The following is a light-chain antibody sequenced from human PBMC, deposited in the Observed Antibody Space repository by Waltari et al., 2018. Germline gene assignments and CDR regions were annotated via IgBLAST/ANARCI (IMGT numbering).Light chain of an antibody. J-gene: IGLJ3*02. CDR3: AAWDDSLNGWV. Sequence: QSVLTQPPSVSEVPRQRVTISCSGSSSNIGDNPVNWYQQLPGKAPKLLIYYDDLLPSGVSDRFAGSKSGTSASLAISGLQSEDEADYYCAAWDDSLNGWVFGGGTKLTVL. V-gene: IGLV1-36*01. CDR1: SSNIGDNP. CDR2: YDD.